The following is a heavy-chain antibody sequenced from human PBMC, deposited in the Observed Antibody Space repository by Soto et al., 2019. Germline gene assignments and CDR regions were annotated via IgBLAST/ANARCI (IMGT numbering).Heavy chain of an antibody. CDR2: IYYSGST. V-gene: IGHV4-59*08. CDR3: ARHDWYLGDNFFRP. Sequence: SETLSLTCTVSGGSISSYYWSWIRQPPGKGLEWIGYIYYSGSTSYNPSLKSRLSISLETSKKQFSLRLTSLTAADTAVYFCARHDWYLGDNFFRPWGQGTLVTVSS. J-gene: IGHJ5*02. D-gene: IGHD2-21*01. CDR1: GGSISSYY.